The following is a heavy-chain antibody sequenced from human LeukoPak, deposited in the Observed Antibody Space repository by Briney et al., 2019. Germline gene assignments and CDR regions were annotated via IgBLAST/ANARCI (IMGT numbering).Heavy chain of an antibody. D-gene: IGHD3-3*01. Sequence: GGSLRLSCAASGFTFSSYSMNWVRQAPGKGLEWVSSISSSSSYIYYADSVKGRFTISRDNAKNSLYLQMNSLRAEDTAVYYCARDYDFWSGYYQSGFVYWGQGTLVTVSS. CDR3: ARDYDFWSGYYQSGFVY. CDR1: GFTFSSYS. J-gene: IGHJ4*02. V-gene: IGHV3-21*01. CDR2: ISSSSSYI.